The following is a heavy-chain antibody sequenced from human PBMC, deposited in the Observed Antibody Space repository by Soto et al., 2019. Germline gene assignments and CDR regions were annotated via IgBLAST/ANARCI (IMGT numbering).Heavy chain of an antibody. J-gene: IGHJ2*01. D-gene: IGHD3-22*01. Sequence: SETLSLTCTVSGASINNNDYYWSWIRQTPGKGLEWIGYVYYSGSTDYIPSLKSRLSMSIDKSQNQFTLKLNSVTAADTATYYCARMSYFYDKWYFDLWGRGTLGTVAS. CDR1: GASINNNDYY. CDR2: VYYSGST. CDR3: ARMSYFYDKWYFDL. V-gene: IGHV4-30-4*01.